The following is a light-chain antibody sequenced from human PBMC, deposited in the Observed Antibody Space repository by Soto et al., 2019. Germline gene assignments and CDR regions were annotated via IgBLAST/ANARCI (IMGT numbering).Light chain of an antibody. CDR3: SSFTTSTTLV. CDR1: NSDVGAYNY. Sequence: QSVLTQPASVSGSPGHSITISCAGSNSDVGAYNYVSWYQQHPGKAPKRIIFDVSNRPSGVSDRFSASKSGNTASLTISGLQAEDEADYYCSSFTTSTTLVFGGGTKLTVL. J-gene: IGLJ3*02. V-gene: IGLV2-14*03. CDR2: DVS.